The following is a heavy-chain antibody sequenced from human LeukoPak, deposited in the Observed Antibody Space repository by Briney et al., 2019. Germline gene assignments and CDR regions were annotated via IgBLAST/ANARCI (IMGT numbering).Heavy chain of an antibody. D-gene: IGHD1-26*01. CDR2: INPNSGGT. CDR3: ARDRSGSYEDYYGMDV. CDR1: GYTFTGYY. V-gene: IGHV1-2*02. Sequence: GASVKVSCKASGYTFTGYYMHWVRQAPGQGLEWMGWINPNSGGTNYAQKFQGRVTMTRDTSTSTVYMELSSLRSEDTAVYYCARDRSGSYEDYYGMDVWGQGTTVTVSS. J-gene: IGHJ6*02.